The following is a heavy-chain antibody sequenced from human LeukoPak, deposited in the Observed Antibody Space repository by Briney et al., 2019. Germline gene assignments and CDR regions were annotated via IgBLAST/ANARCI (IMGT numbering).Heavy chain of an antibody. Sequence: PSETLSLTCAVYGGSFSGYYWSWIRQPPGKGLEWIGYIHYSGSTNYNPSLKSRVTISVDTSKNQFSLKLSSVTAADTAVYYCARGPRGSGVVVNHWGQGTLVTVSS. J-gene: IGHJ4*02. CDR2: IHYSGST. CDR3: ARGPRGSGVVVNH. CDR1: GGSFSGYY. V-gene: IGHV4-59*01. D-gene: IGHD3-22*01.